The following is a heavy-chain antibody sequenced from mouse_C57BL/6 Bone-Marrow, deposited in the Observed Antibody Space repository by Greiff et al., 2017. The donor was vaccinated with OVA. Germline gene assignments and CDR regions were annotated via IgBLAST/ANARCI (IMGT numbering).Heavy chain of an antibody. CDR2: INPNYGTI. J-gene: IGHJ1*03. V-gene: IGHV1-39*01. Sequence: EVQLQQSGPELVKPGASVKISCKASGYSFTDYNMNWVKQSNGKSLEWIGVINPNYGTISYNQKFKGKATLTVDQSSSTAYMQLNSLTSEDSAVYYCAFYDGSSYRYFDVWGTGTTVTVSS. CDR1: GYSFTDYN. CDR3: AFYDGSSYRYFDV. D-gene: IGHD1-1*01.